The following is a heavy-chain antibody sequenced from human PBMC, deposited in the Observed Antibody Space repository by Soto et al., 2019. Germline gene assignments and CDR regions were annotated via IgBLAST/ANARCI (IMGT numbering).Heavy chain of an antibody. D-gene: IGHD6-13*01. CDR3: AKEGRYSSSRGYFDY. J-gene: IGHJ4*02. V-gene: IGHV3-23*01. CDR2: ISGSGGST. Sequence: PGGSLRLSCAASGFTFSSHGMSWVRQAPGKGLEWVSGISGSGGSTYYADSVKGRFTISRDNPKNTLYLQMNSLRAEDTAVYYCAKEGRYSSSRGYFDYWGQGTLVTVSS. CDR1: GFTFSSHG.